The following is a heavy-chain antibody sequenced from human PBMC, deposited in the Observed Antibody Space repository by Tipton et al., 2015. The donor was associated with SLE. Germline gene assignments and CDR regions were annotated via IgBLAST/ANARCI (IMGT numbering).Heavy chain of an antibody. CDR3: ARGRTSTVAATSPFDY. CDR1: GGSISSGDYY. V-gene: IGHV4-30-4*01. D-gene: IGHD6-19*01. J-gene: IGHJ4*02. Sequence: TLSLTCTVSGGSISSGDYYWSWIRQPPGKGLEWIGYIYYSGSTYYNPSLKSRVTISLDTSKNQFSLKLSSVTAADTAVYYCARGRTSTVAATSPFDYWGQGTLVTVSS. CDR2: IYYSGST.